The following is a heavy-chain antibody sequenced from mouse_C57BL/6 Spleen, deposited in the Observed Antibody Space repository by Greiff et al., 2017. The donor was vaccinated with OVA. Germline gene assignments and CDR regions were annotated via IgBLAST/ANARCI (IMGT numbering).Heavy chain of an antibody. V-gene: IGHV14-4*01. CDR2: IDPENGDT. CDR1: GFNIKDDY. CDR3: NVYYFDD. Sequence: EVQLQQSGAELVRPGASVKLSCTASGFNIKDDYMHWVKQRPEQGLEWIGWIDPENGDTEYASKFQGKATITADTSSNTAYLQLSSLTSEDTAVYYCNVYYFDDWGQGTTLTVSS. J-gene: IGHJ2*01.